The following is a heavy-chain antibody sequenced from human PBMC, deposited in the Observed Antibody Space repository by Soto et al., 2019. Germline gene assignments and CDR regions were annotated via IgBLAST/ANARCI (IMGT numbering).Heavy chain of an antibody. J-gene: IGHJ4*02. CDR1: GFSLSTSKMR. V-gene: IGHV2-70*04. CDR3: ARMGGSLKNYFDY. Sequence: SCPTLVNPTQTLTLTCTFSGFSLSTSKMRVSWIRQPPGKALEWLARIDWDDDKFYSTSLKTRLTISKDTFKNQVVLTMTNMDSVDTATYYCARMGGSLKNYFDYWGKGTLVTVSS. D-gene: IGHD1-26*01. CDR2: IDWDDDK.